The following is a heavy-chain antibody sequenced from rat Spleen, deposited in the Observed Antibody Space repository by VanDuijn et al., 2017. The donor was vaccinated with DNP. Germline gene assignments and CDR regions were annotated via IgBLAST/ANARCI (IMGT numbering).Heavy chain of an antibody. V-gene: IGHV5S13*01. D-gene: IGHD1-11*01. CDR2: ISPSGGST. J-gene: IGHJ2*01. CDR3: ARKNYVGSYYFDY. Sequence: EVQLVESGGGLVQPGGSLKLSCVGSEISFDAYYMAWVRQTPTKGLEWVASISPSGGSTYYRDSVKGRFTISRDNAKNTQYLQMDSLRSEDTATYYCARKNYVGSYYFDYWGQGVMVTVSS. CDR1: EISFDAYY.